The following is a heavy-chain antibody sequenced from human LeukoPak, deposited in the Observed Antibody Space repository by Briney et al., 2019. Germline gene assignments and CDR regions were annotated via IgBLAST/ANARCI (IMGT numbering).Heavy chain of an antibody. J-gene: IGHJ4*02. CDR2: IRYDGSNK. Sequence: PGGSLRLSCAASGFTFSSYGMHWVRQAPGKGLEWVAFIRYDGSNKYYADSVKGRFTISRDNSKNTLYLQMNSLRAEDTAVYYCAKDGIVVVIPFDYWGQGTLVTVSS. CDR1: GFTFSSYG. CDR3: AKDGIVVVIPFDY. V-gene: IGHV3-30*02. D-gene: IGHD3-22*01.